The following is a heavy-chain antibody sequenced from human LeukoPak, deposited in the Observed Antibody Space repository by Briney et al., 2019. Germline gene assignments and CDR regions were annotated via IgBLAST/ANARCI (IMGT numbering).Heavy chain of an antibody. Sequence: GGSLRLSCAASGLTFSSYGMHWVRQAPGKGLEWVAVISYDGSNKYYADSVKGRFTISRDNSKNTLYLQMNSLRAEDTAVYYCARDGRISGVVAATDFDYWGQGTLVTVSS. J-gene: IGHJ4*02. D-gene: IGHD2-15*01. CDR1: GLTFSSYG. CDR2: ISYDGSNK. CDR3: ARDGRISGVVAATDFDY. V-gene: IGHV3-30*19.